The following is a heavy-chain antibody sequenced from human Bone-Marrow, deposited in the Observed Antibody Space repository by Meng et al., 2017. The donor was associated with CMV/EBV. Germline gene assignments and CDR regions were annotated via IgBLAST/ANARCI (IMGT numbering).Heavy chain of an antibody. CDR1: GGSISSSSYY. CDR2: IYYSGST. V-gene: IGHV4-39*01. CDR3: ARERDTTEAVAGRTPFDY. J-gene: IGHJ4*02. Sequence: SETLSLTCTVSGGSISSSSYYWGWNRQPPGKGLEWIGSIYYSGSTYYNPSLKSRVTISVDTSKNQFSLKMSSVTAADTPVYYCARERDTTEAVAGRTPFDYWGQGTLVTVSS. D-gene: IGHD6-19*01.